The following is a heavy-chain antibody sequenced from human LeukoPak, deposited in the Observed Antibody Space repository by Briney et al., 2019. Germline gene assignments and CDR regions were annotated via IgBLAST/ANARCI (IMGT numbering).Heavy chain of an antibody. CDR1: GGTFSSYA. D-gene: IGHD3-3*01. V-gene: IGHV1-69*04. CDR2: IIPIFGIA. Sequence: ASVKVSCKASGGTFSSYAISWVRQAPGQGLEWMGRIIPIFGIANYAQKFQGRVTITADKSTSTAYMELSSLRSEDTAVCYCARGPGITIFGVVSQTRYGMDVWGQGTTVTVSS. CDR3: ARGPGITIFGVVSQTRYGMDV. J-gene: IGHJ6*02.